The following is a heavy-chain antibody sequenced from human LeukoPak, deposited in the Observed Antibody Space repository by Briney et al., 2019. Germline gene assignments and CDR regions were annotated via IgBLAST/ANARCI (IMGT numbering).Heavy chain of an antibody. Sequence: ASVKVSCKASGYTFITYGISWVRQAPGQGLEWMGWISAYNGNTNYAQKLQGRVTMTTDTSTSTAYMELRSLRSDDTAVYYCARAPPYYYDSSGYSPWGQGTLVTVSS. CDR2: ISAYNGNT. CDR1: GYTFITYG. V-gene: IGHV1-18*01. CDR3: ARAPPYYYDSSGYSP. J-gene: IGHJ5*02. D-gene: IGHD3-22*01.